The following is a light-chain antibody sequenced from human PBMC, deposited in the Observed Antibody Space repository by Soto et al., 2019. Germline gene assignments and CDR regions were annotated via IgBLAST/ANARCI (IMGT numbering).Light chain of an antibody. J-gene: IGKJ5*01. V-gene: IGKV3-15*01. Sequence: EIVMTHSPATLSVSPGERVTLSCRASQSINNKVAWYQQKPGQAPRLLIYGASTRATGISARFSGSGSGTEFTLTISSLQSEDFAVYYCQQYNNWPPITFGQGTRLEIK. CDR2: GAS. CDR1: QSINNK. CDR3: QQYNNWPPIT.